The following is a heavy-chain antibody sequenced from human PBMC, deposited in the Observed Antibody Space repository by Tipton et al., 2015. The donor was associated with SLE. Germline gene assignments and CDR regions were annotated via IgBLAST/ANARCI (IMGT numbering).Heavy chain of an antibody. V-gene: IGHV4-34*01. D-gene: IGHD3-9*01. CDR3: ARDDSTNFDY. J-gene: IGHJ4*02. CDR2: INHSGST. Sequence: TLSLTCAVYGGSFSGYYWTWIRQPPGKGLEWIGEINHSGSTNYNPSLKSRVTISVDTSKNQFSLKVNSVTAADTAVYYCARDDSTNFDYWGQGTLVTVSS. CDR1: GGSFSGYY.